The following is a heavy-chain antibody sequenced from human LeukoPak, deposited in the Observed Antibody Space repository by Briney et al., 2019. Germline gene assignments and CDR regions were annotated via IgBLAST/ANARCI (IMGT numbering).Heavy chain of an antibody. Sequence: PSETLSLTCTVSGGSISSYYWSWIRQPAGKGLEWIGRTYTSGSTNYNPSLKSRVTMSVDTSKNQFSLKLSSVTAADTAVYYCARDLATVTADDAFDIWGQGTMVTVSS. V-gene: IGHV4-4*07. J-gene: IGHJ3*02. CDR3: ARDLATVTADDAFDI. CDR1: GGSISSYY. D-gene: IGHD4-11*01. CDR2: TYTSGST.